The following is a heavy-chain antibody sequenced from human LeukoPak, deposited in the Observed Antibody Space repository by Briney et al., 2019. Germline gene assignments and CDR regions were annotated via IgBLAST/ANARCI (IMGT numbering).Heavy chain of an antibody. J-gene: IGHJ4*02. CDR2: IYHSGST. CDR3: ARWGDSSGYQEGRAFDY. CDR1: GGSISSGGYS. V-gene: IGHV4-30-2*01. D-gene: IGHD3-22*01. Sequence: SQTLSLTCAVSGGSISSGGYSWSWIRQPPGKGLERIGYIYHSGSTYYNPSLKSRVTISVDTSKNQFSLKLSSVTAADTAVYYCARWGDSSGYQEGRAFDYWGQGTLVTVSS.